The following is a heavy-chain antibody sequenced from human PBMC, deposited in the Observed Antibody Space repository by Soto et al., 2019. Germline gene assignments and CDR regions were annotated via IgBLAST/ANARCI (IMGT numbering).Heavy chain of an antibody. CDR2: INHSGST. D-gene: IGHD3-16*01. J-gene: IGHJ5*02. CDR1: GGSFSGYY. Sequence: KTSETLSLTCAVYGGSFSGYYWSWIRQPPGKGLEWIGEINHSGSTNYNPSLKSRVTISVDTSKNQFSLKLSSVTAADTAVYYCASSLGAFDPWGQGTLVTVSS. V-gene: IGHV4-34*01. CDR3: ASSLGAFDP.